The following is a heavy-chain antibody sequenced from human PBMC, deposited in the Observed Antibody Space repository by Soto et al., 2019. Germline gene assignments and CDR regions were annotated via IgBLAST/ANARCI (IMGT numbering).Heavy chain of an antibody. J-gene: IGHJ4*02. CDR2: ISGRGTNT. CDR1: GSISTTTP. CDR3: ATSFRYFDN. V-gene: IGHV3-23*01. Sequence: PGGSLRLSCAASGSISTTTPLSWVRQAPGKGLEWVSTISGRGTNTYYADSVKGRFIISRDNLKNTVNLQMNGLGVEDTAMYYCATSFRYFDNWGQGTRVTVSS.